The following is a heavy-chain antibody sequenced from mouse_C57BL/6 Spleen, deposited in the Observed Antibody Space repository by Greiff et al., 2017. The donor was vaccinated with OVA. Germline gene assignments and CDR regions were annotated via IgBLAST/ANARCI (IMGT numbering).Heavy chain of an antibody. CDR1: GFNIKDYY. D-gene: IGHD1-1*01. J-gene: IGHJ4*01. V-gene: IGHV14-2*01. Sequence: VQLQQSGAELVKPGASVKLSCTASGFNIKDYYMHWVKQRTEQGLEWIGRIDPEDGETKYAPKFPGKATITADTSSNTAYLQLSSLTSEDTAVYYCAYYGSRNAMDYWGQGTSVTVSS. CDR2: IDPEDGET. CDR3: AYYGSRNAMDY.